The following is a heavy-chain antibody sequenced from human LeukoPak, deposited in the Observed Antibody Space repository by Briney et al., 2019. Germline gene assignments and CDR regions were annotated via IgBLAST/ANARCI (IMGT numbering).Heavy chain of an antibody. CDR1: GFTFNNYA. Sequence: PGGSLRLSCAASGFTFNNYAMKWVRQAPGKGLDWISVISGSGYSTYHADSVKGRFTISRDNANNFLYLQMNSLRAEDTAVYYCATETNGRHYDYWGQGTLLTVSS. CDR2: ISGSGYST. J-gene: IGHJ4*02. V-gene: IGHV3-23*01. CDR3: ATETNGRHYDY. D-gene: IGHD1-14*01.